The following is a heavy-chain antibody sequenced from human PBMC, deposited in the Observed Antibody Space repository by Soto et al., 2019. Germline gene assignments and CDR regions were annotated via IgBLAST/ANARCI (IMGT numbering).Heavy chain of an antibody. J-gene: IGHJ6*02. D-gene: IGHD3-3*01. CDR3: ARESGYDFWSGSTGGMDV. Sequence: SETLSLTCTVSGGSISSSSYYWGWIRQPPGKGLEWIGYIYYSGSTYYNPSLKSRVTISVDTSKNQFSLKLSSVTAADTAVYYCARESGYDFWSGSTGGMDVWGQGTTVTVSS. V-gene: IGHV4-31*03. CDR1: GGSISSSSYY. CDR2: IYYSGST.